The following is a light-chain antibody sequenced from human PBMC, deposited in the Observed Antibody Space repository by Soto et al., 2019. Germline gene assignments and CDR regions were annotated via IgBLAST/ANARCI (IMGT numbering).Light chain of an antibody. J-gene: IGKJ1*01. V-gene: IGKV3-20*01. CDR1: QSVSNNY. Sequence: EIVLTQSPVTLALSPGEIATLSCRASQSVSNNYLAWCQQKPGQAPRLLIYGASNGATGIPDRFSGSGSGTDFTLTISRLEPEDFAVYYCKQYGSSGKFGQGTKVDIK. CDR2: GAS. CDR3: KQYGSSGK.